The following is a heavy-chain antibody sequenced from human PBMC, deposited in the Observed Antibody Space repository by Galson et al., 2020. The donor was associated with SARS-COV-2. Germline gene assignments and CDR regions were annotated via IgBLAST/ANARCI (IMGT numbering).Heavy chain of an antibody. Sequence: SETLSLTCAVYGESFSGYSWTWIRQPPGKVLEWIGEINHSGSTNYNPSLKSRVTISVDTSKNQFSLKLSSVTAADTTVYYCARGDYDFWSGYSHFDYWGQGTLVTVSS. J-gene: IGHJ4*02. CDR2: INHSGST. D-gene: IGHD3-3*01. CDR1: GESFSGYS. V-gene: IGHV4-34*01. CDR3: ARGDYDFWSGYSHFDY.